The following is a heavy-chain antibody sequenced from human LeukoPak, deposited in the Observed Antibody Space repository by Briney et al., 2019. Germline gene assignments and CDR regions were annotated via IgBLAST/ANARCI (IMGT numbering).Heavy chain of an antibody. J-gene: IGHJ4*02. Sequence: PGGSLRLPCAASGSTFRSTGLAGVRQAPGKGLVWVSRINSDGSSTSYADSVKGRFTISRDNAKNTLYLQMNSLRAEDKAVYYCARVAIPGDFQFNLWGRGSGDTVSS. CDR1: GSTFRSTG. V-gene: IGHV3-74*01. CDR2: INSDGSST. D-gene: IGHD2-21*02. CDR3: ARVAIPGDFQFNL.